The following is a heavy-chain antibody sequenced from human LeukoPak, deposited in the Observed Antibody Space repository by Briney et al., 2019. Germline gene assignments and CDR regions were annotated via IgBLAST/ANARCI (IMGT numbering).Heavy chain of an antibody. CDR1: GFTFSSYA. CDR3: AREKAEAATACFDY. J-gene: IGHJ4*02. Sequence: GGSLRLSCAASGFTFSSYAMHWVRQAPGKGLEYVSAISSNGDSTYYANSVKGRFTISRDNSKNTLYLQMGSLRPEDMAVYYCAREKAEAATACFDYWGRGTLVTVSS. D-gene: IGHD2-15*01. CDR2: ISSNGDST. V-gene: IGHV3-64*01.